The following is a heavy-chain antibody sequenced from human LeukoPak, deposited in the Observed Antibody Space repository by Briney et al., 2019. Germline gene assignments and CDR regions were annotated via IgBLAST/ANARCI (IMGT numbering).Heavy chain of an antibody. V-gene: IGHV4-38-2*01. D-gene: IGHD3-10*01. Sequence: SSETLSLTCAVSGCSISSGYYWGWIRQPPGKALEWIGSIYHSGSTYYNPSLKSRVTISVDTSKNQFSLKLSSVTAADTVVYYCSRKRWFGELFLFDYWGQGTLVTVSS. CDR1: GCSISSGYY. CDR2: IYHSGST. CDR3: SRKRWFGELFLFDY. J-gene: IGHJ4*02.